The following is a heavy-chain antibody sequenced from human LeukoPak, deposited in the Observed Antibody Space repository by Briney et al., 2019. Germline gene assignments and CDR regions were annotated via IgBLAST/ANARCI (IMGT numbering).Heavy chain of an antibody. V-gene: IGHV1-2*02. CDR1: GYTFTGYY. D-gene: IGHD3-10*01. CDR3: ARVPGGSGSYYLFIDY. J-gene: IGHJ4*02. Sequence: ASVKVSCKASGYTFTGYYMHWVRQAPGQGLEWMGWINPNSGGTNYAQKFQGRVTMTRDTSISTAYMELSRLRSDDTAVYYCARVPGGSGSYYLFIDYWGQGTLVTVSS. CDR2: INPNSGGT.